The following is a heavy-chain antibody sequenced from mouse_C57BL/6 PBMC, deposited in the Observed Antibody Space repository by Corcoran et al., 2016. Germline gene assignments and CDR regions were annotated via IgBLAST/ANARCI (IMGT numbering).Heavy chain of an antibody. Sequence: EVQLQQSGPVLVKPGASVKMSCKASGYTFTDYYMNWVKQSHGKSLEWIGVINPYNGGTSYNQKFKGKATLTVDKSSSTAYMELNSLTSEDSAVYYCARSHYDYDQDYFDYWGQGTTLTVSS. V-gene: IGHV1-19*01. D-gene: IGHD2-4*01. J-gene: IGHJ2*01. CDR2: INPYNGGT. CDR1: GYTFTDYY. CDR3: ARSHYDYDQDYFDY.